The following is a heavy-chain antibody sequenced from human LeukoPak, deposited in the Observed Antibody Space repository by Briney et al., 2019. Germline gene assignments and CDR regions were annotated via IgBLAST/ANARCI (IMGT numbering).Heavy chain of an antibody. CDR2: INPDSGDT. J-gene: IGHJ4*02. CDR1: GYSFTGYY. V-gene: IGHV1-2*02. Sequence: ASVKVSCKASGYSFTGYYMHWVRQAPGQGLEWMGWINPDSGDTNYAQKFQGGVTLTRDTSISTAYMELSRLRSDDTAVYYCARVVGYSYGYPDYWGQGTLVTVSS. CDR3: ARVVGYSYGYPDY. D-gene: IGHD5-18*01.